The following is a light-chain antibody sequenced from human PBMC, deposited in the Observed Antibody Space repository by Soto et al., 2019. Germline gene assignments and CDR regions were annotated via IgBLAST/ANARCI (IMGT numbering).Light chain of an antibody. V-gene: IGKV3-20*01. CDR1: ESVRSNY. CDR2: GAS. J-gene: IGKJ2*01. CDR3: QQYGTSPYT. Sequence: EIVLTQSPGTLSLSSGERVTLSCRASESVRSNYLAWYQQKPGQAPRLLINGASLRATGIPDRFSGSGSGTDFTLTISRLEPEDFAVYYWQQYGTSPYTFGQGTKLEI.